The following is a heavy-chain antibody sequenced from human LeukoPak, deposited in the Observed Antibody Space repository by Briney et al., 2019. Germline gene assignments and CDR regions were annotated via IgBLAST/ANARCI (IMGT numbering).Heavy chain of an antibody. V-gene: IGHV3-15*01. D-gene: IGHD2-2*01. CDR3: TTGEVPAAADAFDI. Sequence: PGGSLRLSCAAPGFTFSNAWMSWVRQAPGKGLEWVGRIKSKTDGGTTDYAAPVKGRFTISRDDSKNTLYLQMNSLKTEDTAVYYCTTGEVPAAADAFDIWGQGTMVTVSS. CDR1: GFTFSNAW. J-gene: IGHJ3*02. CDR2: IKSKTDGGTT.